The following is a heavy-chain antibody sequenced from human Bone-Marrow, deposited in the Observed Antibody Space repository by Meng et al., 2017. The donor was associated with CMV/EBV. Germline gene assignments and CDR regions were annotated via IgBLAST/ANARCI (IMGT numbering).Heavy chain of an antibody. CDR2: IYPGDSDT. D-gene: IGHD2-2*01. J-gene: IGHJ6*02. CDR3: ARSIVVVPAAKHYYYYGMDV. CDR1: GYSFTSYW. V-gene: IGHV5-51*01. Sequence: KVSCKGSGYSFTSYWIGWVRQMPGKGLERMGIIYPGDSDTRYSPSFQGQVTISADKSISTAYLQWSSLKASDTAMYYCARSIVVVPAAKHYYYYGMDVWGQGTTVTVSS.